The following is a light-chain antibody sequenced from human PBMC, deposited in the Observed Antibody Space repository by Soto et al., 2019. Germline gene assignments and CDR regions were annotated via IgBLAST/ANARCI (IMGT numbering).Light chain of an antibody. CDR2: GAS. J-gene: IGKJ5*01. V-gene: IGKV3-15*01. Sequence: EIVMTQSPATLSVSPGERATLSCRASQSISTNLAWYQQKPGQGPRLLIFGASTRAIGIPARFSGSGSGTDFTLTISSLQSEDFATYYCQQYSNLITFGQGTRLEIK. CDR3: QQYSNLIT. CDR1: QSISTN.